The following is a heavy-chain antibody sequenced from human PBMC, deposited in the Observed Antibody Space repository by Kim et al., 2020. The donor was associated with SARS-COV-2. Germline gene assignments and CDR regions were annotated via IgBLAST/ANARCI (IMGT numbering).Heavy chain of an antibody. CDR2: ITDDGDNT. V-gene: IGHV3-30*18. CDR1: GFTFSSYG. J-gene: IGHJ4*01. Sequence: GGSLRLSCAASGFTFSSYGMHWVRQAPGKGLEWVSVITDDGDNTYCADSVKGRFTISRDNSENTLYLQMNSLKTEDTAVYYCAKDLAHFDYWGQGTLVTVSS. CDR3: AKDLAHFDY.